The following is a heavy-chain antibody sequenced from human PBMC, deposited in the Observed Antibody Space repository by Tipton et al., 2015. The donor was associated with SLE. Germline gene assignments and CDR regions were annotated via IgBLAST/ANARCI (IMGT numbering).Heavy chain of an antibody. D-gene: IGHD2-8*01. J-gene: IGHJ4*02. CDR3: ARGYCSDGVCYGFGFFDY. Sequence: TLSLTCAVYGGSFSGYYWTWIRQPPGKGLEWIGEINHGGSTNYNPSLKSRVTISEDTSKNQFSLKMRSVTAADTAVYFCARGYCSDGVCYGFGFFDYWGQGNLVTVSS. CDR1: GGSFSGYY. CDR2: INHGGST. V-gene: IGHV4-34*01.